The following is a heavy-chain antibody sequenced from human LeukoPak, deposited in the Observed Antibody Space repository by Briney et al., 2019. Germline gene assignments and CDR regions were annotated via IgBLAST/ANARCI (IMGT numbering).Heavy chain of an antibody. CDR2: IHYSGCT. V-gene: IGHV4-59*01. CDR1: GGSISTYY. CDR3: ARGRVTGDYYYYYYMDV. Sequence: SETLSLTCTVSGGSISTYYWGWIRQPPGKALEWIGYIHYSGCTNYNPSLKSRVTMSVDSSKNQWSLQVRSLTAADTAVYYCARGRVTGDYYYYYYMDVWGKGTTVTVSS. J-gene: IGHJ6*03. D-gene: IGHD7-27*01.